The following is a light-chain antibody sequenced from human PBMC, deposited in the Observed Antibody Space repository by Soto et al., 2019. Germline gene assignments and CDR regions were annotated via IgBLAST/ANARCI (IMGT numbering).Light chain of an antibody. CDR2: GNS. CDR1: SSNIGAGYD. V-gene: IGLV1-40*01. J-gene: IGLJ2*01. CDR3: QSYDTSLSGSV. Sequence: QSVLTQPPSVSGAPGQRVTISCTGTSSNIGAGYDVHWYQHLTGTAPKLLIYGNSDRPSGVPDRFSGSKSGTSASLAITGLQAEDEADYYCQSYDTSLSGSVFGRGTKVTVL.